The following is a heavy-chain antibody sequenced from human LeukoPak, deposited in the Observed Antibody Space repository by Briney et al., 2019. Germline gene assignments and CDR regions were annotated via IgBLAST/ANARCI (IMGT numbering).Heavy chain of an antibody. V-gene: IGHV3-66*01. D-gene: IGHD6-6*01. Sequence: GGSLGLSCAASGFTVSSTYLTWVRQPPGKGLEWLSVIYSGGYTYYADSVKGRFFISRDISENMVYLQMNSLSVEDTAVYFCARGRPAHYFDSWGPGTLVTVS. CDR3: ARGRPAHYFDS. J-gene: IGHJ4*02. CDR1: GFTVSSTY. CDR2: IYSGGYT.